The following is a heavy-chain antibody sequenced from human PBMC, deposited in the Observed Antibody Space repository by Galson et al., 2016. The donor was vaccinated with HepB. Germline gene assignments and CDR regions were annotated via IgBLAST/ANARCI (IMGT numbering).Heavy chain of an antibody. CDR3: AREIGGYTGYDFEGRLRYFDI. CDR1: GASISRGSY. CDR2: IDYSGST. Sequence: SETLSLTCTVSGASISRGSYWGWIRQPPGKGLEWIGHIDYSGSTNYTSSLKSRVTILVDTSKSQFSLKLNSVTAADTAVYYCAREIGGYTGYDFEGRLRYFDIWGRGTLVTVSS. J-gene: IGHJ2*01. V-gene: IGHV4-61*01. D-gene: IGHD5-12*01.